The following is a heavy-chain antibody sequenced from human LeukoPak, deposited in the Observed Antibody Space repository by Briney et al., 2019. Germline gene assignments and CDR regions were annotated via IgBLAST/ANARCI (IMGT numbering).Heavy chain of an antibody. CDR1: GGSISSYY. Sequence: PSETLSLTFTVSGGSISSYYWSWIRQPPGKGLEWIGYIYYSGSTNYNPSLKSRVTISVDTSKNQFSLRLSSVTAADTAVYYCARGLEPPDFDYWGQGTLVTVSS. J-gene: IGHJ4*02. V-gene: IGHV4-59*01. CDR2: IYYSGST. CDR3: ARGLEPPDFDY. D-gene: IGHD1-1*01.